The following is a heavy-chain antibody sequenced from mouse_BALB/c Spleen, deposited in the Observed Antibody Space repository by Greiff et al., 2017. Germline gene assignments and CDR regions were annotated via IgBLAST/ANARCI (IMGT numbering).Heavy chain of an antibody. CDR3: ARVRSTMIFYYAMDY. CDR1: GYTFSSYW. Sequence: VKLVESGAELMKPGASVKISCKATGYTFSSYWIEWVKQRPGHGLEWIGEILPGSGSTNYNEKFKGKATFTADTSSNTAYMQLSSLTSEDSAVYYCARVRSTMIFYYAMDYWGQGTSVTVSS. D-gene: IGHD2-4*01. J-gene: IGHJ4*01. CDR2: ILPGSGST. V-gene: IGHV1-9*01.